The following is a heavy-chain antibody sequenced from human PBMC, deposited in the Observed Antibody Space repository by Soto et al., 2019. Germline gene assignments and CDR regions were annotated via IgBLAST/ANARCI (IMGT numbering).Heavy chain of an antibody. D-gene: IGHD2-2*01. J-gene: IGHJ5*02. CDR2: IIPIFGTA. V-gene: IGHV1-69*13. CDR3: ASCSSTSCLNWFDP. CDR1: GGPFSSYA. Sequence: SGKVSYKACGGPFSSYAMSWVRQAPGQGLEWMGGIIPIFGTANYAQKFQGRVTITADESTSTAYMELSSLRSEDTAVYYCASCSSTSCLNWFDPWGQGTLVTVSS.